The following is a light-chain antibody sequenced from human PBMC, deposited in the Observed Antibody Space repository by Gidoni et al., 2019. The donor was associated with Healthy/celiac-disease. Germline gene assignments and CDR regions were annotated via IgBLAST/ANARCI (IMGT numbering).Light chain of an antibody. V-gene: IGLV2-14*03. J-gene: IGLJ3*02. CDR3: SSYARSSTWV. Sequence: QSALTQPASVTGSPGPSISISCTGTSSHVGCYNYVSWYQQHPGKAPKLMIYDVRTRPSGVSNRFSGYKSGNTASLTISGLQAEDEADYYCSSYARSSTWVFGGGTKLTVL. CDR1: SSHVGCYNY. CDR2: DVR.